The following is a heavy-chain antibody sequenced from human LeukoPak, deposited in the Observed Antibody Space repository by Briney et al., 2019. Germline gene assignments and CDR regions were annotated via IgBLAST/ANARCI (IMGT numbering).Heavy chain of an antibody. J-gene: IGHJ4*02. CDR1: GYTFTSYG. D-gene: IGHD2-2*01. Sequence: ASVKVSCKASGYTFTSYGISWVRQAPGQGFEWMGWISAYNGNTNYAQKLQGRVTMTTDTSTSTAYMELRSLRSDDTAVYYCASAEGYCSSTSCLFDYWGQGTLVTVSS. CDR2: ISAYNGNT. CDR3: ASAEGYCSSTSCLFDY. V-gene: IGHV1-18*01.